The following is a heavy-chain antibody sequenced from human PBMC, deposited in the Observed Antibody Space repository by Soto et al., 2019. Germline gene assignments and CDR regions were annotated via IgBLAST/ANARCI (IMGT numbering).Heavy chain of an antibody. V-gene: IGHV3-23*01. CDR1: GFTFSSYA. Sequence: EVQLLESGGGLVQPGGSLRLSCAASGFTFSSYAMSWVRQAPGKGLEWVSAISASGGSTYYADSVKGRFTISRDNAKNTLYLQMNSLRAEDTAVYYCALDFLRGVAVAGFDFWGQGTLVTVSS. D-gene: IGHD6-19*01. J-gene: IGHJ4*02. CDR2: ISASGGST. CDR3: ALDFLRGVAVAGFDF.